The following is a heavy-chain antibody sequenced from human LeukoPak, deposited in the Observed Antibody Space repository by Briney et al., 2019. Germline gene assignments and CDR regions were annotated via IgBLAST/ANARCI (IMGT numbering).Heavy chain of an antibody. Sequence: GGSLRLSCAASGFTVSSNYMSWVRQAPGKGLEWVSVIYSGGSTYYADSVKGRFTISRDNSKNTLYLQMNSLRAEDTAVYYCARGFGYPGYCSGGSCYGYYFDYLGQGTLVTVSS. D-gene: IGHD2-15*01. V-gene: IGHV3-66*01. CDR3: ARGFGYPGYCSGGSCYGYYFDY. CDR1: GFTVSSNY. J-gene: IGHJ4*02. CDR2: IYSGGST.